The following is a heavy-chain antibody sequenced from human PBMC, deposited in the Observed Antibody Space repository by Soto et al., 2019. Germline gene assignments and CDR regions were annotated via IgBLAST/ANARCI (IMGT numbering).Heavy chain of an antibody. CDR1: GGTFSSYA. CDR3: ARRSIVVVVAAEDYYFGMDV. J-gene: IGHJ6*02. Sequence: SVKVSCKASGGTFSSYAISWVRQAPGQGLEWMGGIIPIFGTANYAQKFQGRVTITADKSTGTAYMELSSLRSEDTAVYYCARRSIVVVVAAEDYYFGMDVWGQGTTVTVYS. D-gene: IGHD2-15*01. V-gene: IGHV1-69*06. CDR2: IIPIFGTA.